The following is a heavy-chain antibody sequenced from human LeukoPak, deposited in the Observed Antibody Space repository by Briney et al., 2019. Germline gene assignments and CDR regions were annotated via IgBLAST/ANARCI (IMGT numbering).Heavy chain of an antibody. CDR2: ISGTGGST. J-gene: IGHJ3*01. CDR1: GFTFSSYG. D-gene: IGHD3-3*01. V-gene: IGHV3-23*01. Sequence: GGSLRLSCAASGFTFSSYGMSWVRQAPGKGLEWVSAISGTGGSTYYADSVKGRFTISRDNSKNTLYLQMNSLRAEDTAVYYCASPRRSGSYAFDVWGQGTMVTVSS. CDR3: ASPRRSGSYAFDV.